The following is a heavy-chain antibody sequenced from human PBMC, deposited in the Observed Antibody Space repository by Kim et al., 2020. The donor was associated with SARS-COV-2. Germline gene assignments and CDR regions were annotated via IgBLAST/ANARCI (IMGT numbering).Heavy chain of an antibody. CDR3: ARQRENYYGSGSPDTGYFDY. Sequence: RVTISVDTSKNQFSLKLSSVTAADTAVYYCARQRENYYGSGSPDTGYFDYWGQGTLVTVSS. V-gene: IGHV4-39*01. D-gene: IGHD3-10*01. J-gene: IGHJ4*02.